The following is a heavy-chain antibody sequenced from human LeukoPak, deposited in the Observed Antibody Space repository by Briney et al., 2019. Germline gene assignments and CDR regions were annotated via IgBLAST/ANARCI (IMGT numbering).Heavy chain of an antibody. CDR1: GFTFSSFG. Sequence: GGSLRLSCAASGFTFSSFGMSWVRQTPGKGLEWVSSITSSSTYTFYADSVKGRFTISRDNARNSLYLQMNSLGPEDTAVYYCARDPYSGNYGDYYYYYMDVWGKGTTVTISS. V-gene: IGHV3-21*01. CDR3: ARDPYSGNYGDYYYYYMDV. J-gene: IGHJ6*03. D-gene: IGHD1-26*01. CDR2: ITSSSTYT.